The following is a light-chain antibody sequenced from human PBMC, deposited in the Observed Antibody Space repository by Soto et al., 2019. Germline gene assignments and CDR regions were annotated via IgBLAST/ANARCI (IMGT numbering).Light chain of an antibody. Sequence: EIVLTQSPGTLSLSPGERSTLSFSSSQSVSSNLAWYQQKPGHAPRLLIYGASTRATGIPARFSGSGSGTEFTLTISSLQSEDFAVYYCQQYNNWPRTFGQGTKVDI. CDR2: GAS. CDR1: QSVSSN. J-gene: IGKJ1*01. CDR3: QQYNNWPRT. V-gene: IGKV3-15*01.